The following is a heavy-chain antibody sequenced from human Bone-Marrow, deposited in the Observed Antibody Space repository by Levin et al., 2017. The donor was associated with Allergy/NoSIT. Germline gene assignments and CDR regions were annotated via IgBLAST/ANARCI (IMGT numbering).Heavy chain of an antibody. J-gene: IGHJ4*02. Sequence: ASVKVSCKASGYTFIGYRIYWVRQAPGQGLQWMGWINPDTGDTHYTHDFHGRVTLTRDTSINTVFMDLKRLTSDDTAVYYCAREFDSGYDSAYFDFWGQGSLVTVSS. CDR2: INPDTGDT. D-gene: IGHD5-12*01. CDR1: GYTFIGYR. CDR3: AREFDSGYDSAYFDF. V-gene: IGHV1-2*02.